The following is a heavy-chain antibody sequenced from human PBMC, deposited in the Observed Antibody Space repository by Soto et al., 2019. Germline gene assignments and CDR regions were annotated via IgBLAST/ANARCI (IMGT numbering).Heavy chain of an antibody. Sequence: SETLSLTCTVSGDSISSLYWSWIRQPPGKGLEWIGYIYYSGSTNYNPSLKSRVTISVDTSKNHFSLKLSSVTAADTAVYYCARESEYSGQLGNWGQGTLVTVSS. J-gene: IGHJ4*02. D-gene: IGHD6-6*01. V-gene: IGHV4-59*11. CDR3: ARESEYSGQLGN. CDR2: IYYSGST. CDR1: GDSISSLY.